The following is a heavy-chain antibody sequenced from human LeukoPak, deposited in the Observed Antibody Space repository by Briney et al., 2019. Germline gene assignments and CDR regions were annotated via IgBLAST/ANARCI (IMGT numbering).Heavy chain of an antibody. CDR2: ISGSGGST. V-gene: IGHV3-23*01. CDR1: GFTFSTYA. Sequence: GGSLRLSCAASGFTFSTYALNWVRQAPGKGLEWVSAISGSGGSTYYADSVKGRFTISRDNSKNTLYLQMNSLRAEDTAVYYCHYYGSGSYYDWGQGTLVTVSS. J-gene: IGHJ4*02. CDR3: HYYGSGSYYD. D-gene: IGHD3-10*01.